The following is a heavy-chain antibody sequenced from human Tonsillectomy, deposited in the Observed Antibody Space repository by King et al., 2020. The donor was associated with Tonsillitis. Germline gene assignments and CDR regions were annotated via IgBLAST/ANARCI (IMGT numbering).Heavy chain of an antibody. CDR2: ISSSSNYI. V-gene: IGHV3-21*01. Sequence: VQLVQSGGGLVKPGGSLRLSCAASGFTFSGYGMKWVRQAPGKGLEWVSSISSSSNYIYYADSVKGRFTISRDNAKNSLYLQMNSLRAEDTAVYYCARVGYLYDPFDFWGQGTLVTVSS. CDR3: ARVGYLYDPFDF. CDR1: GFTFSGYG. J-gene: IGHJ4*02. D-gene: IGHD2-8*01.